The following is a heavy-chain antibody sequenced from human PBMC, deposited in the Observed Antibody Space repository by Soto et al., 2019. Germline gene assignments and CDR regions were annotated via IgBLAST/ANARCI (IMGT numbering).Heavy chain of an antibody. CDR3: ARDRYDSTAPTDY. D-gene: IGHD3-22*01. Sequence: ASVKVSCKASGYTFTGYYMHWVRQAPGQGLEWMGWINPNSGGTNYAQKFQGRVTMTRDASISTAYMELSRLRSDDTAVYYCARDRYDSTAPTDYWGQGTLVTVSS. V-gene: IGHV1-2*02. CDR1: GYTFTGYY. J-gene: IGHJ4*02. CDR2: INPNSGGT.